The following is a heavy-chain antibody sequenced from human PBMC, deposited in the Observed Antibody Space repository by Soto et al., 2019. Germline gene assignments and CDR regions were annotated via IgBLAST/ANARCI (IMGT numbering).Heavy chain of an antibody. Sequence: VGSLRLSCAASGFTFSSYGMHWVRQAPGKGLEWVAVISYDGSNKYYADSVKGRFTISRDNSKNTLYLQMNSLRAEDTAVYYCAKDFIGDYGDYWGQGTLVTVSS. D-gene: IGHD4-17*01. V-gene: IGHV3-30*18. CDR3: AKDFIGDYGDY. CDR2: ISYDGSNK. J-gene: IGHJ4*02. CDR1: GFTFSSYG.